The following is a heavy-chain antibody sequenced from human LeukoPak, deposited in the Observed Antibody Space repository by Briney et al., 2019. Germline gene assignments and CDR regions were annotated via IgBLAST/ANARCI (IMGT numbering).Heavy chain of an antibody. Sequence: PGRSLRLSCAASGFTFSSYGMHWVRQAPGKGLEWVAVISYDGSNKYYADSVKGRFTISRDNSKNTLYLQMNSLRAEDTAVYYCAKDPPYYYGSGSYYNANDYWGQGTLVTVSS. J-gene: IGHJ4*02. V-gene: IGHV3-30*18. CDR1: GFTFSSYG. D-gene: IGHD3-10*01. CDR2: ISYDGSNK. CDR3: AKDPPYYYGSGSYYNANDY.